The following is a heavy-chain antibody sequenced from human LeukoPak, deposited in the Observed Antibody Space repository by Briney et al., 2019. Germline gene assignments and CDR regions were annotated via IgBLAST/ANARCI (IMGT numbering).Heavy chain of an antibody. CDR2: IGGSGGST. CDR1: GFTFSSYA. V-gene: IGHV3-23*01. D-gene: IGHD3-10*01. J-gene: IGHJ5*02. Sequence: PGGSLRLSCAASGFTFSSYAMSWVRQAPGKGLEWVSAIGGSGGSTYYADSVKGRFTISRDNSKNTLYLQMNSLRAEDTAVYYCANMGLLWFGEGIWFDPWGQGTLVTVSS. CDR3: ANMGLLWFGEGIWFDP.